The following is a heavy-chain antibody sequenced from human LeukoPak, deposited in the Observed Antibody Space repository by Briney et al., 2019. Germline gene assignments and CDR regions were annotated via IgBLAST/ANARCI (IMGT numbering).Heavy chain of an antibody. V-gene: IGHV3-30*03. J-gene: IGHJ4*02. CDR1: GFTFSSYG. CDR2: ISYDGSNK. CDR3: ARGYDFWSGYSLDY. D-gene: IGHD3-3*01. Sequence: PGGSLRLSCAASGFTFSSYGMHWVRQAPGKGLEWVAVISYDGSNKHYADSVKGRFTISRDNSKNTLYLQMNSLRAEDTAVYYCARGYDFWSGYSLDYWGQGTLVTVSS.